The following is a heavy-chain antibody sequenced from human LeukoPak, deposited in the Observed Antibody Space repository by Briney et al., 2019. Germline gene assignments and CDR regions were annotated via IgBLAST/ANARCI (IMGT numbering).Heavy chain of an antibody. CDR3: ARRYDFWSGYPPPLDY. J-gene: IGHJ4*02. D-gene: IGHD3-3*01. Sequence: KASETLSLTCAVYGGSFIGFHWNWIRQPPGKGLEWIGDINHSGSTNYNPSLTSRVTISVDPSKNQFSLNLSSVTAADTAVYYCARRYDFWSGYPPPLDYWGQGTLVTVSS. V-gene: IGHV4-34*01. CDR2: INHSGST. CDR1: GGSFIGFH.